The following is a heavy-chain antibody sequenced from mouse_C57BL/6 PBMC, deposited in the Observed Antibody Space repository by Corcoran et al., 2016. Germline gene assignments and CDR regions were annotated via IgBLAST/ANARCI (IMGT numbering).Heavy chain of an antibody. J-gene: IGHJ1*03. D-gene: IGHD1-1*01. CDR3: AREITTVVAKGYFDV. V-gene: IGHV9-3*01. CDR2: INTYSGVP. Sequence: QIQLVQSGPELKKPGETVKISCKASGYTFTTYGMSWVKQAPGKGLKWMGWINTYSGVPTYADDFKGRFAFSLETSASTAYLQINNHKNEDTATYFCAREITTVVAKGYFDVWGTGTMVTVSS. CDR1: GYTFTTYG.